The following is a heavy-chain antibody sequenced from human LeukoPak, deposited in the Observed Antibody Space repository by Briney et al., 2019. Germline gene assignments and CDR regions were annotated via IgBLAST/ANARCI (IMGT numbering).Heavy chain of an antibody. CDR2: MNPNSGNT. CDR3: ARGQGGSYSDDAFDI. Sequence: GASVKVSCKASGYTFTSYGINWVRQATGQGLEWMGWMNPNSGNTGYAQKFQGRVTMTRNTSISTAYMELSSLGSEDTAVYYCARGQGGSYSDDAFDIWGQGTMVTVSS. J-gene: IGHJ3*02. CDR1: GYTFTSYG. D-gene: IGHD1-26*01. V-gene: IGHV1-8*01.